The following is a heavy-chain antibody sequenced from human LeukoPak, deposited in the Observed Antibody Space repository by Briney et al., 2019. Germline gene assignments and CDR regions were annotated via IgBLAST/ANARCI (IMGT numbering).Heavy chain of an antibody. J-gene: IGHJ4*02. CDR2: ISWNSGSI. Sequence: GGSLRLSCAASGFTFDDYAMHWVRQAPGKGLEWVSGISWNSGSIGYADSVKGRFTVSRDNAKNSLYLQMNSLRAEDTAGYYCARLGIAAAGSSRDYWGQGTLVTVSS. CDR3: ARLGIAAAGSSRDY. D-gene: IGHD6-13*01. CDR1: GFTFDDYA. V-gene: IGHV3-9*01.